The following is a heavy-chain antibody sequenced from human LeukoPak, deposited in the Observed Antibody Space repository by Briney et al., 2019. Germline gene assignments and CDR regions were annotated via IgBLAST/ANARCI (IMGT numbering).Heavy chain of an antibody. J-gene: IGHJ4*02. CDR2: IDTDGSST. D-gene: IGHD2-15*01. Sequence: GGSLRLSCAASGFTFGSYWMHWVRQAPGKGLVWVSRIDTDGSSTSDADSVRGRVTISRDNAKNTLYLQMNSLGADDTAVYYCARAGYCSGGSCYFDYWGQGTQVIVSS. CDR3: ARAGYCSGGSCYFDY. V-gene: IGHV3-74*01. CDR1: GFTFGSYW.